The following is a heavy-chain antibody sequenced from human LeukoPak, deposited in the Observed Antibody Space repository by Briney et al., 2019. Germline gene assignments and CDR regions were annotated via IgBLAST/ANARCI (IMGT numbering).Heavy chain of an antibody. J-gene: IGHJ4*02. CDR1: GFTFSTYS. D-gene: IGHD6-19*01. Sequence: GGSLRLSCAASGFTFSTYSMNWVRQAPGKGLEWVSSISSSGGYIYYADSVKGRFTISRDNAKNSLYLQMNCLRAEDTAVYYCARGNSVAGTDISYWGQGTLVTVSS. CDR3: ARGNSVAGTDISY. V-gene: IGHV3-21*01. CDR2: ISSSGGYI.